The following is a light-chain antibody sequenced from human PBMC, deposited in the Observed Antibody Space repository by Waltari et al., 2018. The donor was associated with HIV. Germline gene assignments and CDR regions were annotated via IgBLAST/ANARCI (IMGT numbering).Light chain of an antibody. V-gene: IGKV3-20*01. Sequence: EIVLTQSPGNLSLSPGERVTLSCRPSQSVSIGFLAWYQQKPGQAPRLLTDGASSRATGLPDRFSGSGSGTDFTLTISRLEPEDFAVYYCQQYSSSLLTFGGGTKVEIK. CDR3: QQYSSSLLT. CDR1: QSVSIGF. CDR2: GAS. J-gene: IGKJ4*01.